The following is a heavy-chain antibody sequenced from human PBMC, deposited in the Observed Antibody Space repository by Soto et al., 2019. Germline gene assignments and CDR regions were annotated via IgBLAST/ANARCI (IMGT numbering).Heavy chain of an antibody. CDR2: IYYSGST. CDR1: GGSISSYY. CDR3: ASAYCSGGSCYHAAFDI. D-gene: IGHD2-15*01. Sequence: SETLSLTCTVSGGSISSYYWSWIRQPPGRGLEWIGYIYYSGSTNYNPSLKSRVTISVDTSKNQFSLKLSSVTAADTAVYYCASAYCSGGSCYHAAFDIWGQGTMVTVSS. V-gene: IGHV4-59*08. J-gene: IGHJ3*02.